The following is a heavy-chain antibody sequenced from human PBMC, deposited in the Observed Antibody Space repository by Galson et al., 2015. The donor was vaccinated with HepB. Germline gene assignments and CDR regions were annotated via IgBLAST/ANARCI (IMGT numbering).Heavy chain of an antibody. CDR1: GDSVSSRRAA. J-gene: IGHJ3*01. Sequence: CAISGDSVSSRRAAWTWIRQSPSRGLEWLGRTYFRSKWHYDYAESVKSRMTVNADTSRNQFSLEVHSVTPEDTAVYYCARDQRLGELWLKSDAFDVWGQGTVVTVSS. CDR3: ARDQRLGELWLKSDAFDV. CDR2: TYFRSKWHY. D-gene: IGHD3-16*01. V-gene: IGHV6-1*01.